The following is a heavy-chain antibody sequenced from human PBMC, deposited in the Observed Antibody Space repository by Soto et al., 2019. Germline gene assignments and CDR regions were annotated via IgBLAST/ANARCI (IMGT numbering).Heavy chain of an antibody. CDR2: INPSGGST. J-gene: IGHJ6*02. V-gene: IGHV1-46*01. CDR3: ARDFEYSRSSGSLDYYYGMDV. D-gene: IGHD6-6*01. Sequence: ASVKVSCKASGYTFTGYYMHWVRHAPGQGLEWMGIINPSGGSTSYAQKFQGRVTMNRDTSTSTVYMELSSLRSEDTAVYYCARDFEYSRSSGSLDYYYGMDVWGQGTTVTVSS. CDR1: GYTFTGYY.